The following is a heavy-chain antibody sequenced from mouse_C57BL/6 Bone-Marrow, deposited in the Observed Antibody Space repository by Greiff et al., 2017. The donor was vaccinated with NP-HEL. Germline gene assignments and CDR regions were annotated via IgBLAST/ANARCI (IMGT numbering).Heavy chain of an antibody. D-gene: IGHD2-3*01. Sequence: VKLVESGAELARPGASVKLSCKASGYTFTSYGISWVKQRTGQGLEWIGEIYPRSGNTYYNEKFKGKATLTADKSSSTAYMELRSLTSEDSAVYFCARWLLRAMDYWGQGTSVTVSS. V-gene: IGHV1-81*01. CDR1: GYTFTSYG. CDR3: ARWLLRAMDY. J-gene: IGHJ4*01. CDR2: IYPRSGNT.